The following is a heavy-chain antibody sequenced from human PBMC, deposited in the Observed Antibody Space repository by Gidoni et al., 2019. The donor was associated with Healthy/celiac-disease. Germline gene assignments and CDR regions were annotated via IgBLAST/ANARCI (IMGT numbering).Heavy chain of an antibody. V-gene: IGHV1-18*01. D-gene: IGHD3-10*01. CDR1: GCPCTSYG. CDR3: ARDRGITMVRGSD. Sequence: QVQLVQSGAEVKKPGASGKVSRQASGCPCTSYGISWVRQAPGQGLEWTGWISAYHGNTNYAQKLQGRVTMTTDTSTSTAYMELRSLRSDDTAVYYCARDRGITMVRGSDWGQGTLVTVSS. J-gene: IGHJ4*02. CDR2: ISAYHGNT.